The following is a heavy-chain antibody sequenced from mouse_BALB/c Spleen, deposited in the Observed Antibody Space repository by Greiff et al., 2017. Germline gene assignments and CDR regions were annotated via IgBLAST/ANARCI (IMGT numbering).Heavy chain of an antibody. V-gene: IGHV1S22*01. D-gene: IGHD2-2*01. CDR2: IYPGSGST. Sequence: LQQPGSELVRPGASVKLSCKASGYTFTSYGMHWVKQRHGQGLEWIGNIYPGSGSTNYDEKFKSKGTLTVDTSSSTAYMHLSSLTSEDSAVYYCTGDYGYGWFAYWGQGTLVTVSA. CDR3: TGDYGYGWFAY. J-gene: IGHJ3*01. CDR1: GYTFTSYG.